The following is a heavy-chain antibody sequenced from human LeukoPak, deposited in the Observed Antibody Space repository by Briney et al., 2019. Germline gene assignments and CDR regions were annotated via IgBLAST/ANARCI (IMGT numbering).Heavy chain of an antibody. Sequence: GASVKVSCKASGYTFTTYGISWVRQAPGQGLEWMGWISAYNGNTNYAQKLQGRVTMTTDTSTSTAYMELRSLRSDDTAVYYCARWGSGTYGTDGFDIWGQGTMVTVSS. D-gene: IGHD3-10*01. J-gene: IGHJ3*02. CDR2: ISAYNGNT. V-gene: IGHV1-18*01. CDR3: ARWGSGTYGTDGFDI. CDR1: GYTFTTYG.